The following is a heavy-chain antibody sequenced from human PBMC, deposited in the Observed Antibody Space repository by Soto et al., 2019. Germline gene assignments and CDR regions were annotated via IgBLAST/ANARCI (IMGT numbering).Heavy chain of an antibody. CDR3: ARASTYGSPWYYGMDV. V-gene: IGHV3-53*02. Sequence: EVQLVETGGGLIQPGGSLRLSCAASGFIVSSNYKSWVRQGPGKGLEWVSVIYSGGSTYYADSVKGRFTISRDNSKNTLYLQMNSLRAEDTAVYYCARASTYGSPWYYGMDVWGQGTTVTVSS. J-gene: IGHJ6*02. CDR2: IYSGGST. D-gene: IGHD3-10*01. CDR1: GFIVSSNY.